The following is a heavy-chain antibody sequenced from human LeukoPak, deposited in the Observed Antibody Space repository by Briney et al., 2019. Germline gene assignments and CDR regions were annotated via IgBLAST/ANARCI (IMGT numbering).Heavy chain of an antibody. Sequence: GGSLRLSCAASGFTFSSYSMNWVRQAPGKGLEWVSSISSSSSYICYADSVKGRFTISRDNAKNSLYLQMNSLRAEDAAVYYCARNLRQYYDILTGFTGAFDIWGQGTMVTVSS. CDR1: GFTFSSYS. CDR2: ISSSSSYI. V-gene: IGHV3-21*01. J-gene: IGHJ3*02. D-gene: IGHD3-9*01. CDR3: ARNLRQYYDILTGFTGAFDI.